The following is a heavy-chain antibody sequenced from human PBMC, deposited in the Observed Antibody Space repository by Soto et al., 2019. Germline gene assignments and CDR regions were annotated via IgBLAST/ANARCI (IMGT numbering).Heavy chain of an antibody. Sequence: EVQLVESGGGLVQPGGSLRLSCAASGFTVSSNYMSWVRQAPGKGLEWVSVIYSGGSTYYADSVKGRFTISRHNPKHTQDLQMNSLRSDDTAVYDCAILYESNSRDAFDIWGPGTMVTVS. D-gene: IGHD4-4*01. CDR2: IYSGGST. CDR3: AILYESNSRDAFDI. CDR1: GFTVSSNY. V-gene: IGHV3-53*04. J-gene: IGHJ3*02.